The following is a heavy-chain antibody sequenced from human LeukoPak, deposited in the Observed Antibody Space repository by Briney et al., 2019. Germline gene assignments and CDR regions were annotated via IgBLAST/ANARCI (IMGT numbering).Heavy chain of an antibody. CDR1: GGSISSGGYS. CDR2: IYHSEST. CDR3: ARGYGDTHYYYYYGMDV. Sequence: PSETLPLTCAVSGGSISSGGYSWNWIRQPPGKGLEWIGHIYHSESTYFNPSLNSRVTMSLDRSKNQFSLKLSSVTAADTAVYYCARGYGDTHYYYYYGMDVWGQGTTVTVSS. V-gene: IGHV4-30-2*01. J-gene: IGHJ6*02. D-gene: IGHD4-17*01.